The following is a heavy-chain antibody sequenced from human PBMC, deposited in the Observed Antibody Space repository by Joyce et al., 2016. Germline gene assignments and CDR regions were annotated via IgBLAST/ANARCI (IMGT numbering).Heavy chain of an antibody. J-gene: IGHJ3*02. D-gene: IGHD3-22*01. Sequence: QVQLVQSGAEVKKPGAYVKVSCTASGYTFITYTMHWVRQAPGQRPEWMGWINSGNGNTEYSRKFQGRVTITRDTSASTAYMELSSLRSEDTAVYYCARDAPPTYYYDSSGLPDAFDIWGQGTMVTVSS. CDR3: ARDAPPTYYYDSSGLPDAFDI. CDR1: GYTFITYT. V-gene: IGHV1-3*01. CDR2: INSGNGNT.